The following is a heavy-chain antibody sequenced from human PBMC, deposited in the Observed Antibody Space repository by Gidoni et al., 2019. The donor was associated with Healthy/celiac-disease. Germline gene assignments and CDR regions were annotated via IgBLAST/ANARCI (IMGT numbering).Heavy chain of an antibody. Sequence: DVQLVQPGAEVKTPGASLKISCKGSGYSFTSYWLGWVSQMPGKGLEWMGIIYPGDSDTRYSPSFQRQVTISADKSSSTAYLQWSSLKASDTAMYYCARPETIFGVVIWGQGTLVTVSS. D-gene: IGHD3-3*01. CDR3: ARPETIFGVVI. J-gene: IGHJ4*02. CDR2: IYPGDSDT. CDR1: GYSFTSYW. V-gene: IGHV5-51*03.